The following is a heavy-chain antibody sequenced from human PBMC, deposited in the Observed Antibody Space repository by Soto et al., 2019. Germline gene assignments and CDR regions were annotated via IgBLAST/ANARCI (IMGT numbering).Heavy chain of an antibody. Sequence: QVQLVESGGGVVQPGTSLRLSCVGSGFTFRGYVIHWVRQAPGKGLEWVALTSYDGSNNFYGDSVKGRFTISRDNSRNTVDLQMDSLRLEHTALYYCARWGTTGGLDVWGQGTLVSVSS. D-gene: IGHD3-16*01. V-gene: IGHV3-33*05. CDR1: GFTFRGYV. J-gene: IGHJ4*02. CDR3: ARWGTTGGLDV. CDR2: TSYDGSNN.